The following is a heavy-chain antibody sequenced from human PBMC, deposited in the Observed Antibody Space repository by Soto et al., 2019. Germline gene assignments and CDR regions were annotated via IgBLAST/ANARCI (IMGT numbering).Heavy chain of an antibody. V-gene: IGHV1-18*01. J-gene: IGHJ6*02. CDR1: GYTFSSYG. D-gene: IGHD5-12*01. Sequence: QVQLVQSGAEVKKPGASVKVSCKASGYTFSSYGISWVRQAPGQGLEWMGWISAYNDDTNYAQILQGRVTITTDTSTRTAHMDQRSLRSHDTAVYYCAGERRDGYNLFYGREVWVQWTTVTVSS. CDR3: AGERRDGYNLFYGREV. CDR2: ISAYNDDT.